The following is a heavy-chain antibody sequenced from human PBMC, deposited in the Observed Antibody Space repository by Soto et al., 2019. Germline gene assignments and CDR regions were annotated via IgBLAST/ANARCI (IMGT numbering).Heavy chain of an antibody. CDR1: GFTFPDYW. CDR3: ARVGITVSSDYYYAMDV. CDR2: IKQDEGEK. D-gene: IGHD3-10*01. Sequence: EVQLVESGGGVVQPGASLRLSCAASGFTFPDYWMSWVRQAPGKGLEWVANIKQDEGEKFYVDSVKGRFIISRDNARNLLYLQMNSLRLEDTALYYCARVGITVSSDYYYAMDVWGQGTTVTVSS. J-gene: IGHJ6*02. V-gene: IGHV3-7*03.